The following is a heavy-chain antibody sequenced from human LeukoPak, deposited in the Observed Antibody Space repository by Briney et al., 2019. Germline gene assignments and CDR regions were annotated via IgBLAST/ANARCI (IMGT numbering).Heavy chain of an antibody. D-gene: IGHD1-1*01. V-gene: IGHV3-23*01. CDR2: ISGSGGST. J-gene: IGHJ5*02. Sequence: GGSLGLSCAASGFTFSSYAMSWVRQAPGKGLEWVSAISGSGGSTYYADSVKGRFTISRDNSRSTLYLQMNSLRAEDTAIYYCATKRGQGTQLNYNWFDPWGQGTLVTVSS. CDR1: GFTFSSYA. CDR3: ATKRGQGTQLNYNWFDP.